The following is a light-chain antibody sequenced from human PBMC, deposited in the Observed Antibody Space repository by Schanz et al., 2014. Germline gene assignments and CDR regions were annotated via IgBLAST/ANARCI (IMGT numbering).Light chain of an antibody. CDR2: AAS. Sequence: DMQMTQSPSTLSASVGDRVTITCRASQGISNYLAWYQQKPGKVPKLLIYAASTLQSGVPSLFSGSASGTHFTLTISSLQPEDVATYFCQRYNSAPFTFRRGTKVELQ. CDR1: QGISNY. CDR3: QRYNSAPFT. V-gene: IGKV1-27*01. J-gene: IGKJ4*01.